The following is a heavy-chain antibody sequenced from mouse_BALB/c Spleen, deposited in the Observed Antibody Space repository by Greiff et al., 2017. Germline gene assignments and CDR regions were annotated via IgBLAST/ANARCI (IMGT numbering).Heavy chain of an antibody. CDR1: GDSITSGY. Sequence: EVKLMESGPSLVKPSQTLSLTCSVTGDSITSGYWNWIRKFPGNKLEYMGYISYSGSTYYNPSLKSRISITRDTSKNQYYLQLNSVTTEDTATYYCARLPMITDAMDYWGQGTSVTVSS. D-gene: IGHD2-4*01. V-gene: IGHV3-8*02. CDR2: ISYSGST. J-gene: IGHJ4*01. CDR3: ARLPMITDAMDY.